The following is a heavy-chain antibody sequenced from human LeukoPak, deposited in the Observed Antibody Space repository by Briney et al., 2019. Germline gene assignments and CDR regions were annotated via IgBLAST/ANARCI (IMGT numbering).Heavy chain of an antibody. J-gene: IGHJ4*02. Sequence: GRSLRLSCAASGFTFSSYEMNWVRQAPGEGLEWISYISTSGSSVKYADSVKGRFTISRDNAKNSLYLQMDSLRTEDTAIYYCTTDHVGATVEFDSWGQGTPVTVSS. CDR2: ISTSGSSV. V-gene: IGHV3-48*03. D-gene: IGHD1-26*01. CDR1: GFTFSSYE. CDR3: TTDHVGATVEFDS.